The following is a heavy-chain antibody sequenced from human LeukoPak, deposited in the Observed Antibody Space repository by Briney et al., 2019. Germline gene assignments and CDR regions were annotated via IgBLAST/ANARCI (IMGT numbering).Heavy chain of an antibody. J-gene: IGHJ4*02. Sequence: GGSLRLSCAASGFTVSSSFIYWVRRAPGKGLEWVAVIWYDGSNKYYADSVKGRFTISRDSSKNTLYLQMNSLRAEDTAVYYCARDAYGDYYFDYWGQGTLVTVSS. D-gene: IGHD4-17*01. CDR2: IWYDGSNK. CDR3: ARDAYGDYYFDY. V-gene: IGHV3-33*08. CDR1: GFTVSSSF.